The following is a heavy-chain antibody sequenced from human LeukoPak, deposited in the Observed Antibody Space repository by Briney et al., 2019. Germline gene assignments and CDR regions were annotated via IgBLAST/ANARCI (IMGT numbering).Heavy chain of an antibody. CDR2: IHYSGST. D-gene: IGHD6-19*01. V-gene: IGHV4-39*01. CDR3: ATLDSSGRDH. J-gene: IGHJ4*02. CDR1: GGSISSSSYY. Sequence: SETLSLTCTVSGGSISSSSYYWGWIRQPPGKGLEWIGSIHYSGSTSSNPSLKSRVTISVDTSKNQFSLKLSSVTAADTAVYYCATLDSSGRDHRGQGTLVTVSS.